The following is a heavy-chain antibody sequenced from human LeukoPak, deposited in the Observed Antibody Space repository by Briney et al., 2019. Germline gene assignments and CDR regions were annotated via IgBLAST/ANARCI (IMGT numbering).Heavy chain of an antibody. J-gene: IGHJ5*02. CDR2: IYTSGST. V-gene: IGHV4-4*07. CDR1: GGSISSYY. D-gene: IGHD6-19*01. CDR3: ARDIRGWSHSSGNWFDP. Sequence: SETLSLTCTVSGGSISSYYWSWIRQPAGKGLEWIGRIYTSGSTNYNPSLKSRVTMSVDTSKNQFSLKLSSVTAADTAAYCCARDIRGWSHSSGNWFDPWGQGTLVTVSS.